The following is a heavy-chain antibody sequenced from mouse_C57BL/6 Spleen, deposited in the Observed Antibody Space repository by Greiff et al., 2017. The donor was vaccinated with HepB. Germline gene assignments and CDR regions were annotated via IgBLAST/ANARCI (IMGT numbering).Heavy chain of an antibody. V-gene: IGHV1-55*01. J-gene: IGHJ4*01. CDR3: ASNYDYDGGAMDY. D-gene: IGHD2-4*01. Sequence: VQLQQSGAELVKPGASVKMSCKASGYTFTSYWITWVKQRPGQGLEWIGDIYPGSGSTNYNEKFKSKATLTVDTSSSTAYMQLSSLTSEDSAVYYCASNYDYDGGAMDYWGQGTSVTVSS. CDR1: GYTFTSYW. CDR2: IYPGSGST.